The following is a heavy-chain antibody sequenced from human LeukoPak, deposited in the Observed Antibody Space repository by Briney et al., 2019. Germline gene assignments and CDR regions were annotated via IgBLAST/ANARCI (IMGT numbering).Heavy chain of an antibody. D-gene: IGHD3-10*01. CDR2: TWYDGNNK. J-gene: IGHJ3*02. CDR3: ARDRSLVRGLMGAFDI. Sequence: PGKSLRLSCAASGFTFSSYGMHWVRQAPGKGLEWVAVTWYDGNNKYYADSVKGRFTISRDNSKNTLYLQMNSLRAEDTAVYYCARDRSLVRGLMGAFDIWGQGTMVIVSS. V-gene: IGHV3-33*01. CDR1: GFTFSSYG.